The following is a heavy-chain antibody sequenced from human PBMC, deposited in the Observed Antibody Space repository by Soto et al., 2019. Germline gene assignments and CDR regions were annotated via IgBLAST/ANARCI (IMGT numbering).Heavy chain of an antibody. D-gene: IGHD3-22*01. CDR2: IYPGDSDT. CDR1: GYSFTGYW. J-gene: IGHJ6*02. V-gene: IGHV5-51*01. CDR3: ARHLNYYDSSGYYYYYYGMDV. Sequence: PGESLKISCKGSGYSFTGYWIGWVRQMPGKGLEWMGIIYPGDSDTRYSPSFQGQVTISADKSISTAYLQWSSLKASDTAMYYCARHLNYYDSSGYYYYYYGMDVWGQGTTVTVSS.